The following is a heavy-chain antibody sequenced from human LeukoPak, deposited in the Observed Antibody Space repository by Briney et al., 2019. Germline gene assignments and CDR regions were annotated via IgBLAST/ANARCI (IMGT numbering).Heavy chain of an antibody. CDR3: ARDRSGGYNWFDP. Sequence: SETLSLTCNVSGGSISSYYWNWIRQPPGKGLEWIGYIYYSGSTNYNPSLKSRVTISVDTSKNQFSLKLSSVTAADTAIYYCARDRSGGYNWFDPWGQGTLVTVSS. D-gene: IGHD2-15*01. J-gene: IGHJ5*02. CDR2: IYYSGST. CDR1: GGSISSYY. V-gene: IGHV4-59*01.